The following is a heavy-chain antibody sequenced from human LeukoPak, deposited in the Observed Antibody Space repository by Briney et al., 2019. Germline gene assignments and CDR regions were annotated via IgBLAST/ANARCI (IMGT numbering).Heavy chain of an antibody. CDR2: INPNSGGT. V-gene: IGHV1-2*02. J-gene: IGHJ5*02. D-gene: IGHD6-13*01. CDR1: GYTFTGYY. CDR3: AREGGSIAAAGKEDNWFDP. Sequence: ASVKVSCKASGYTFTGYYMHWVRQAPGQGLEWMGWINPNSGGTNYAQKFQGGVTMTRDTSISTAYMELSRLRSDDTAVYYCAREGGSIAAAGKEDNWFDPWGQGTLVTVSS.